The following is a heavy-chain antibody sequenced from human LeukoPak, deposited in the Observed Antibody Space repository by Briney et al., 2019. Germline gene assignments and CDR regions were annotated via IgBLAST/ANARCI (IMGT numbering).Heavy chain of an antibody. CDR1: GYTFTNYG. CDR2: ISAYNGYT. J-gene: IGHJ4*02. Sequence: GASVKVSCKASGYTFTNYGISWVRQAPGQGLEWMGWISAYNGYTSYAQKLLDRVTLTTDTSTSTAYMELRSLRSDDTAIYFCAREKGGDENNRPYLYVHIYWGQGTLVTVSS. D-gene: IGHD3-16*01. V-gene: IGHV1-18*01. CDR3: AREKGGDENNRPYLYVHIY.